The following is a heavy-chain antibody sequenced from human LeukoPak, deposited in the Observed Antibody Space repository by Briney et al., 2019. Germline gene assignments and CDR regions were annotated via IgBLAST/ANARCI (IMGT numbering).Heavy chain of an antibody. D-gene: IGHD3-22*01. Sequence: SETLSLTCTVSGGSISSYYWSWIRQPPAKGLEWIGYIYYSGSTNYNPSLKSRVTISVDTSKNQFSLKLSSAAAADTAGYYFTGGCDSSGHYLYFDYGGQETLVTVSS. V-gene: IGHV4-59*01. CDR2: IYYSGST. CDR3: TGGCDSSGHYLYFDY. J-gene: IGHJ4*02. CDR1: GGSISSYY.